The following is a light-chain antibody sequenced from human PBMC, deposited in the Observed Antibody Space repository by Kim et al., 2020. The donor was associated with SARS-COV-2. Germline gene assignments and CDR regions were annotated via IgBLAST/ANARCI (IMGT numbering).Light chain of an antibody. CDR3: NSRDSNDNVV. J-gene: IGLJ2*01. V-gene: IGLV3-19*01. CDR1: SLRSYY. CDR2: GKN. Sequence: VALGQTVRITCQGDSLRSYYATWYQQKPGQAPIVVIYGKNNRPSGIPDRFSGSSSGDTASLTITGTQAGDEAAYYCNSRDSNDNVVFGGGTQLTVL.